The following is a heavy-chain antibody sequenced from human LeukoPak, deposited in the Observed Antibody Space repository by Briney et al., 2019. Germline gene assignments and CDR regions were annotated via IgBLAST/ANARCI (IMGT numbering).Heavy chain of an antibody. CDR1: GYSFTSYW. J-gene: IGHJ4*02. Sequence: GESLKISCKGSGYSFTSYWIGWVRQMPGKGLEWMGIIYPGGSDTRYSPSFRGQVTISADKSISTAYLQWNSLKASDTAMYYCARHSGCYLTPFDYWGQGTLVTVSS. CDR2: IYPGGSDT. V-gene: IGHV5-51*01. CDR3: ARHSGCYLTPFDY. D-gene: IGHD1-26*01.